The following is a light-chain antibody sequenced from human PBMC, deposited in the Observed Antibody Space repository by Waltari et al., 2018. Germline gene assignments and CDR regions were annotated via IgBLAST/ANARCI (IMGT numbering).Light chain of an antibody. J-gene: IGLJ3*02. CDR3: LLSYSDARRV. CDR1: TGTVTSGPY. Sequence: QAVVTQEPSLTVSPGGNVTLTCGPSTGTVTSGPYPYWFQQKPGQAPRTLISETINRNSWTPARFSGSLIGGKAALTLSGAQPEDEADYYCLLSYSDARRVFGGGTKLTVL. CDR2: ETI. V-gene: IGLV7-46*01.